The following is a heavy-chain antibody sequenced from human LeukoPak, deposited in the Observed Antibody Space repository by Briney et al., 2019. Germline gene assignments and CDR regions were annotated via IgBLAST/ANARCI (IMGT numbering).Heavy chain of an antibody. D-gene: IGHD3-22*01. Sequence: GGSLRLSCAASVFTFSSYWMHWVRQARGKGLVWVSRISSDGSTTSYADSVKGRFTISRDNAKNTLYLQMNSLRAEDTAVYYCARAQVCYDSSGYYYVYWGQGTLVTVSS. J-gene: IGHJ4*02. CDR1: VFTFSSYW. V-gene: IGHV3-74*01. CDR3: ARAQVCYDSSGYYYVY. CDR2: ISSDGSTT.